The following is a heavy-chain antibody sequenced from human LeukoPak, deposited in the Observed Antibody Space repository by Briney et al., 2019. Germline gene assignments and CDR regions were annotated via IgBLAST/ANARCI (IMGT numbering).Heavy chain of an antibody. J-gene: IGHJ4*02. V-gene: IGHV3-30-3*01. D-gene: IGHD3-10*01. CDR2: ISYDGSNK. CDR3: ARDLGVVRGVFTLDY. Sequence: PGGSLRLSCAASGFTFSSYAMHWVRQAPGKGLEWVAVISYDGSNKYYADSVKGRFTISRDNSKNTLYLQMNSLRVEDTAVYYCARDLGVVRGVFTLDYWGQGTLVTVSS. CDR1: GFTFSSYA.